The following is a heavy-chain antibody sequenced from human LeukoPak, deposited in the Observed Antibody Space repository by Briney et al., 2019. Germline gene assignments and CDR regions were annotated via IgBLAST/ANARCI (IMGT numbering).Heavy chain of an antibody. CDR1: GYSISSGYY. J-gene: IGHJ5*02. V-gene: IGHV4-38-2*01. CDR2: IYHSGST. CDR3: ASTPDAPYCSSTSCYTFRFDP. Sequence: SETLSLTCAVSGYSISSGYYWGWIRQPPGKGLEWIGSIYHSGSTYYNPSLKSRVTISVDTSKNQFSLKLSSVTAADTAVYYCASTPDAPYCSSTSCYTFRFDPWGQGTLVTVSS. D-gene: IGHD2-2*02.